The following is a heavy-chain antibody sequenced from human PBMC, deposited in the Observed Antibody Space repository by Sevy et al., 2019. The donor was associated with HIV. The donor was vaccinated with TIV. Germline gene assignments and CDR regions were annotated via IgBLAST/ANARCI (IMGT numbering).Heavy chain of an antibody. Sequence: GGSLRLSCAASGFTFSKYSMSWVRQRPGKGLGWVSTLSFGCGEINYADSVKGRFTISRDNSKSSVYLQMNNLGPEDTVVYYCAREGCTKPHDYWGQGTLVTVSS. D-gene: IGHD2-8*01. J-gene: IGHJ4*02. CDR1: GFTFSKYS. CDR2: LSFGCGEI. CDR3: AREGCTKPHDY. V-gene: IGHV3-23*01.